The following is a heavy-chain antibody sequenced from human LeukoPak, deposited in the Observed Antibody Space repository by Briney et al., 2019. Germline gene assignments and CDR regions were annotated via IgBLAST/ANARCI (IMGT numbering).Heavy chain of an antibody. CDR2: IIPIFGTA. V-gene: IGHV1-69*13. D-gene: IGHD3-3*01. Sequence: SVKVSCKASGGTFSSYAISWVRQAPGQGLEWMGGIIPIFGTANYAQKFRGRVTITADESTSTAYMELSSLRSEDTAVYYCAREPGYDFWSGRGSNAFDIWGQGTMVTVSS. CDR1: GGTFSSYA. CDR3: AREPGYDFWSGRGSNAFDI. J-gene: IGHJ3*02.